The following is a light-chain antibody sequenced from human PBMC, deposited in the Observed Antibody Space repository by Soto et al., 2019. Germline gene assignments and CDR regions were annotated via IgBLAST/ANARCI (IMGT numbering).Light chain of an antibody. Sequence: EIVMTQSPATLSVSPGERATLSCRASQSLSSNLAWYQHKPGQAPRLLVYGASTRATGIPARFSGSGSGTEFTLTISSLQSEDFAVYYCQQSNNWPPLTFGGGTRVEIK. CDR2: GAS. J-gene: IGKJ4*01. V-gene: IGKV3D-15*01. CDR1: QSLSSN. CDR3: QQSNNWPPLT.